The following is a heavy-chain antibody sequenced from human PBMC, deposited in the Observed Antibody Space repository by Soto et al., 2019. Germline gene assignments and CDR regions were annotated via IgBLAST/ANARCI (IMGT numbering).Heavy chain of an antibody. J-gene: IGHJ6*02. CDR1: GGSISSGGYY. V-gene: IGHV4-31*03. D-gene: IGHD5-12*01. Sequence: QVQLQESGPGLVKPSQTLSLTCTVSGGSISSGGYYWSWIRQHPGKGLEWIGYIYYSGSTYYNPSLKSRVTISVDTSKNQFSLKLSSVTAADTAVYYCARRRRDGYNPYYYGMDVWGQGTTVTVSS. CDR3: ARRRRDGYNPYYYGMDV. CDR2: IYYSGST.